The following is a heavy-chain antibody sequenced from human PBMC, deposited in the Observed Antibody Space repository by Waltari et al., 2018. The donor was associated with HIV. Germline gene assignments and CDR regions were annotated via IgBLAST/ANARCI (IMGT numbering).Heavy chain of an antibody. J-gene: IGHJ2*01. Sequence: EVQLVESGGGLVQPGRSLRLSCAASGFTFDDYAMHWVRQAPGKCLGWVSGISWKSGSIGYADSVKGRFTISRDNAKNSLYLLMNSLRAEDTALYYCVKGQTLYWYFDLWGRGTLVTVSS. CDR3: VKGQTLYWYFDL. V-gene: IGHV3-9*01. CDR2: ISWKSGSI. CDR1: GFTFDDYA.